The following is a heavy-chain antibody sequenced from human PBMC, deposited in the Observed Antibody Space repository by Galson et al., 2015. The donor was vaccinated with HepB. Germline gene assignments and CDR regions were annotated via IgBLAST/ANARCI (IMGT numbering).Heavy chain of an antibody. CDR1: GFTFSSYG. J-gene: IGHJ2*01. Sequence: SLRLSCAASGFTFSSYGMHWVRQAPGKGLEWVSSISSSSSYIFYADSVKGRFTISRDNAKNSLSLQMNSLRAEDTAVYYCASCYDLWSGYSTPNWYFDIWGRGTLVTVSS. V-gene: IGHV3-21*01. CDR3: ASCYDLWSGYSTPNWYFDI. CDR2: ISSSSSYI. D-gene: IGHD3-3*01.